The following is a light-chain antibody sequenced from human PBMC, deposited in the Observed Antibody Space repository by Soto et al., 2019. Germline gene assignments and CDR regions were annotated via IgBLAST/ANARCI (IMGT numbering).Light chain of an antibody. Sequence: DIQMTQSPSTLSASVGDRVTITCRASQNIVNWLAWYQQKPGKAPRILIYGASTLERGLPSRFSGSGSGTEFTLTITKLQPDDFATYYCQQYNTYSATFGQGTRLEIK. CDR1: QNIVNW. J-gene: IGKJ5*01. V-gene: IGKV1-5*01. CDR3: QQYNTYSAT. CDR2: GAS.